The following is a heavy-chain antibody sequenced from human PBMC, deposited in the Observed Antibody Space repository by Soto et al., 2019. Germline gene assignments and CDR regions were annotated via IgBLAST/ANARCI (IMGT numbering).Heavy chain of an antibody. V-gene: IGHV1-69*01. D-gene: IGHD5-12*01. CDR2: IISIFGTA. CDR1: GGTFSSYA. CDR3: ARSMGGYDFRVGYYFDY. J-gene: IGHJ4*02. Sequence: QVQLVQSGAEVKKPGSSVKVSCKASGGTFSSYAISWVRQAPGQGLEWMGGIISIFGTANYAQKFQGRVTITADESTSKAYMELSSLRSEDTAVYYCARSMGGYDFRVGYYFDYWGQGTLVTVSS.